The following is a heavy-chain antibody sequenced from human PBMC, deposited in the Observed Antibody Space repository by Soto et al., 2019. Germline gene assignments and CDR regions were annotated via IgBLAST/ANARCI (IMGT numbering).Heavy chain of an antibody. CDR3: AREVNLEYSSSSSGYYYYYYGMDV. CDR2: IDPSDSYT. V-gene: IGHV5-10-1*01. Sequence: PGESLKISCKGSGYSFTSYWISWVRQMPGKGLEWMGRIDPSDSYTNYSPSFQGHVTISADKSISTAYLQWSSLKASDTAMYYCAREVNLEYSSSSSGYYYYYYGMDVWGQGTTVTVSS. D-gene: IGHD6-6*01. CDR1: GYSFTSYW. J-gene: IGHJ6*02.